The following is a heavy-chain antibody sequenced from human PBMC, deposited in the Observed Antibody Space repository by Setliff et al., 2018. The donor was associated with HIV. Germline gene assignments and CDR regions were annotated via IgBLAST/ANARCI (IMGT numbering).Heavy chain of an antibody. CDR1: GGSISGNA. CDR3: AKAPLQYCSGVTCYSLDY. Sequence: SETLSLTCSVSGGSISGNAWSWIRQPPGKGLEWIGYSSTSGCTNCNPSLESRVTISVDTSKNQVSLKLRSVTAADTAFYYCAKAPLQYCSGVTCYSLDYWGQGTLVTVSS. D-gene: IGHD2-15*01. V-gene: IGHV4-4*08. CDR2: SSTSGCT. J-gene: IGHJ4*02.